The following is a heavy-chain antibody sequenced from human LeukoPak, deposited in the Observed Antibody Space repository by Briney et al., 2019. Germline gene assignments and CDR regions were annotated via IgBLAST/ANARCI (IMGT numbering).Heavy chain of an antibody. D-gene: IGHD4-11*01. Sequence: PGRSLRLSCAASGFTFSSYAMHWVRQAPGKGLEWVAVISYDGSNKYYADSVKGRFTISRDNPKNTLYLQMNSLRAEDTAVYYCARGRGRMTAVTTPFYYYYGMDVWGQGTTVTVSS. CDR1: GFTFSSYA. V-gene: IGHV3-30-3*01. CDR3: ARGRGRMTAVTTPFYYYYGMDV. CDR2: ISYDGSNK. J-gene: IGHJ6*02.